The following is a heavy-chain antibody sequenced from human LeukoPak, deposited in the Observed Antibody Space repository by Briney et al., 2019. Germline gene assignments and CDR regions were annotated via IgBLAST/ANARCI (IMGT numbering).Heavy chain of an antibody. CDR3: ARDVVSSTIRLEEISSPFDY. D-gene: IGHD3-16*02. CDR2: IIPILGIA. J-gene: IGHJ4*02. Sequence: GASVKVSCKASGGTFGSYGINWVRQAPGQGLEWMGRIIPILGIANYAQKFQARVTITADKSTSTAYMDLSSLRSEDTAVYYCARDVVSSTIRLEEISSPFDYWGQGTLVTVSS. V-gene: IGHV1-69*04. CDR1: GGTFGSYG.